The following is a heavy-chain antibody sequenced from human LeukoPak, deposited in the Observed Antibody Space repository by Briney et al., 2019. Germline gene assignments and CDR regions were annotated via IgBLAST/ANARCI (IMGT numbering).Heavy chain of an antibody. CDR3: ARVFPSKRGYSYARNYYYYGMDV. CDR2: ISSSSSYI. V-gene: IGHV3-21*01. J-gene: IGHJ6*02. Sequence: PGGSLRLSCAASGFTFSSYSMNWVRQAPGKGLEWVSSISSSSSYIYYADSVKGRFTISRDNAKNSLYLQMNSLRAEDTAVYYCARVFPSKRGYSYARNYYYYGMDVWGQGTTVTVSS. D-gene: IGHD5-18*01. CDR1: GFTFSSYS.